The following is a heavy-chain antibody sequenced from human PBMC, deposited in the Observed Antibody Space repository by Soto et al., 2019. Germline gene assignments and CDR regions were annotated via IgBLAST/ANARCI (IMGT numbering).Heavy chain of an antibody. J-gene: IGHJ6*03. Sequence: EVQLVESGGGLVQPGRSLRLSCVASGFTFYNHGMHWVRQAPGRGLEWVSGITWRSDSMGYADSVKCRFTISRDNAKNSLYLQMNSLRPEDTALYYCAKEDSGFSGYMDVWGKGTTVTVSS. CDR3: AKEDSGFSGYMDV. CDR1: GFTFYNHG. V-gene: IGHV3-9*01. D-gene: IGHD3-10*01. CDR2: ITWRSDSM.